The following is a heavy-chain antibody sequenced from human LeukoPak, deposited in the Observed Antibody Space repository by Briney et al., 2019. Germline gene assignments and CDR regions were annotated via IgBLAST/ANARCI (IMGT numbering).Heavy chain of an antibody. CDR3: VRDGPAFLDFDY. V-gene: IGHV3-7*01. Sequence: GGSLRLSCAASGFSFNGDWMNWIRQAPGKGLEWVANIKPDGSQKYYGDSVKGRFSISRTNAKQLLFQQINSLRAEDTAVYYCVRDGPAFLDFDYWGKGTLVTVSS. J-gene: IGHJ4*02. CDR1: GFSFNGDW. CDR2: IKPDGSQK. D-gene: IGHD2-2*01.